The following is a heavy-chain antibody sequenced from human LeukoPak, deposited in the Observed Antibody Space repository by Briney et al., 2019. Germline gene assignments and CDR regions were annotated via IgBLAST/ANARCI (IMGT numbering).Heavy chain of an antibody. Sequence: PGGSLRLSCAASGFTFSSYSMDWVRQAPGKGLEWVSYISSSSSTIYYADSVKGRFTISRDNAKNSLYLQMNSLRAEDTAVYYCARVSQGSYGHWGQGTLVTVSS. CDR3: ARVSQGSYGH. V-gene: IGHV3-48*01. D-gene: IGHD4-17*01. CDR1: GFTFSSYS. J-gene: IGHJ4*02. CDR2: ISSSSSTI.